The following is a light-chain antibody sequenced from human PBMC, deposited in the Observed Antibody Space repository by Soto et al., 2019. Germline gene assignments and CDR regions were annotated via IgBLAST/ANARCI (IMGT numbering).Light chain of an antibody. J-gene: IGLJ1*01. CDR1: SSDVGGYNY. V-gene: IGLV2-11*01. CDR2: DVT. Sequence: QSVLTQPRSVSGSPGQSVTISCRGTSSDVGGYNYVSWYQQYPGAAPKLMIYDVTMRPSGVPYRFSGSKSGNTASLTISGLQAEDEADYYCCSYAGSYTFYVFGGGTKVTVL. CDR3: CSYAGSYTFYV.